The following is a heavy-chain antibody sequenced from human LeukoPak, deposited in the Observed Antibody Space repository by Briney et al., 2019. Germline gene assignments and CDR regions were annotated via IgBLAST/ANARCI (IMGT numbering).Heavy chain of an antibody. V-gene: IGHV3-7*03. D-gene: IGHD4-17*01. CDR3: AREPYGDYFDY. J-gene: IGHJ4*02. CDR1: GFTFSSYW. Sequence: PGGSLRLSCAASGFTFSSYWMSWVRQAPGKGLEWVANIKQDGSEKYYMDSVKGRFTISRDNAKNSLYLQMNSLRAEDTAVYYCAREPYGDYFDYWGQGTLVTVSS. CDR2: IKQDGSEK.